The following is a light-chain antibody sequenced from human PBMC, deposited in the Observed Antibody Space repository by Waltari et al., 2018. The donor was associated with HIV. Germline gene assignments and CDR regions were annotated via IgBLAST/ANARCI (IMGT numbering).Light chain of an antibody. CDR2: DVN. CDR3: YSYAGSYTSG. Sequence: QSALTQPRSVSGSPGLPVTISCTGTSSDVGGYNYVSWYQQHPGKAPKVMIYDVNKRPSGVPNRIAGSKSGNTASLTISGLQTEDEADYYCYSYAGSYTSGFGTGTTVTGL. V-gene: IGLV2-11*01. CDR1: SSDVGGYNY. J-gene: IGLJ1*01.